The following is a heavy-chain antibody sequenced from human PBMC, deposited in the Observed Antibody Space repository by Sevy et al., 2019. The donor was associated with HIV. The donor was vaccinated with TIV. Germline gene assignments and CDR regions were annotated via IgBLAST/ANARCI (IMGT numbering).Heavy chain of an antibody. V-gene: IGHV3-30-3*01. J-gene: IGHJ1*01. Sequence: GGSLRLSCAASGFTFTSYSMHWVRQAPGKGLEWVATISYDANNKHYADSVKGRFTISRDKSRNSLFLQMNSLRSEDTAVYYCALERLSSNVAEYFQNWGQGTLVTVSS. CDR1: GFTFTSYS. D-gene: IGHD1-1*01. CDR3: ALERLSSNVAEYFQN. CDR2: ISYDANNK.